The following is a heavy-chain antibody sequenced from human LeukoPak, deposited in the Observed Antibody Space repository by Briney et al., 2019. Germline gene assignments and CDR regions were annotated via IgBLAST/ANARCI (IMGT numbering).Heavy chain of an antibody. CDR3: ARTVVVAARTVNFDY. J-gene: IGHJ4*02. D-gene: IGHD2-15*01. V-gene: IGHV5-51*01. Sequence: GESLKISCKGSGYSFNSYWIGWVRQMPGKGLEWMGIIYPGDSDTRYSPSFQGQVTISADKSISTAYLQWSSLKASDTAMYYCARTVVVAARTVNFDYWGQGTLVTVSS. CDR2: IYPGDSDT. CDR1: GYSFNSYW.